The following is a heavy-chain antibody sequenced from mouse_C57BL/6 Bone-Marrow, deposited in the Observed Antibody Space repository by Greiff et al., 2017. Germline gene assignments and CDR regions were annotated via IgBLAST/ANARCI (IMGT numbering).Heavy chain of an antibody. J-gene: IGHJ4*01. CDR2: ISSGGSYT. CDR1: GFTFSSYG. V-gene: IGHV5-6*01. CDR3: ARRGYYYAMDY. Sequence: DVQLVESGGDLVKPGGSLKLSCAASGFTFSSYGMSWVRQTPDKRLEWVATISSGGSYTYYPDSVKGRFTISRDKAKNTLYLQMSSVKYEDTAMYYCARRGYYYAMDYWGQGTSVTVSS.